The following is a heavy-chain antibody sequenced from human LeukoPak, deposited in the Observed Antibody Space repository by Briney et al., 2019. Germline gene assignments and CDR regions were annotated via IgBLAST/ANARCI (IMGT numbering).Heavy chain of an antibody. CDR3: ARETRGYCGGDCYIGY. Sequence: GGSLRLSCAASGFTFSSYAMHWVRQAPGKGLEWVAVISYGGSNKYYADSVKGRFTISRDNSKNTLYLQMNSLRAEDTAVYYCARETRGYCGGDCYIGYWGQGTLVTVSS. CDR2: ISYGGSNK. D-gene: IGHD2-21*02. J-gene: IGHJ4*02. V-gene: IGHV3-30*04. CDR1: GFTFSSYA.